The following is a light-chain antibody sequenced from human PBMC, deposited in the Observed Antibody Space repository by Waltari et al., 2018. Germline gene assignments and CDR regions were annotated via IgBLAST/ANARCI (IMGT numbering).Light chain of an antibody. CDR1: QDIGIS. CDR3: QQSDSLPLT. CDR2: VVS. V-gene: IGKV1-39*01. J-gene: IGKJ4*01. Sequence: DIQMTQSPSSLSASVGDRVTITCRASQDIGISLSWFQQKPGKAPKVLISVVSYLHTGVPSRFSGSGSGTDFTLTISSLQPEDFATYYCQQSDSLPLTFGGGTKVEIK.